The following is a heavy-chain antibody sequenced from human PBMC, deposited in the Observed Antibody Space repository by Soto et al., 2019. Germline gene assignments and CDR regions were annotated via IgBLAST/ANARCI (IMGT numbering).Heavy chain of an antibody. V-gene: IGHV1-69*06. Sequence: GASVKVSCKASGGTFSSYAISWVRQAPGQGLEWMGGIIPIFGTANYAQKFQGRVTITADKSTSTAYMELSSLRSEDTAVYYCARVERYCSSTSCERGNYYYGMDVWGQGTTVTVSS. CDR3: ARVERYCSSTSCERGNYYYGMDV. J-gene: IGHJ6*02. CDR2: IIPIFGTA. CDR1: GGTFSSYA. D-gene: IGHD2-2*01.